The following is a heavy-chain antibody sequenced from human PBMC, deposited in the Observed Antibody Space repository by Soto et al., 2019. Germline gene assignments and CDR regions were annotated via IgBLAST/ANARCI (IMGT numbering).Heavy chain of an antibody. CDR3: ARGEGSGSYLYYGMDV. V-gene: IGHV4-31*03. D-gene: IGHD3-10*01. Sequence: QVQLQESGPGLVKPSQTLSLTCTVSGGSISSGGYYWSWIRQHPGKGLEWIGYIYYSGSTYYNPSLKSRVTISVDTSKNQLSLKLSSVTAADTAVYYCARGEGSGSYLYYGMDVWGQGTTVTVSS. J-gene: IGHJ6*02. CDR1: GGSISSGGYY. CDR2: IYYSGST.